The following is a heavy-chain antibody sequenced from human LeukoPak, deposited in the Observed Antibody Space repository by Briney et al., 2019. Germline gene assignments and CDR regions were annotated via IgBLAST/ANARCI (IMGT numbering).Heavy chain of an antibody. V-gene: IGHV1-8*03. J-gene: IGHJ6*03. CDR3: ARVRDGYNGWYYMDV. Sequence: GASVKVSCKASGYTFTSYDINWVRQATGQGLEWMGWMNPNSGNTDYAQKFQGRVTLTRNTSISTAYMELSSLRSEDTAVYYCARVRDGYNGWYYMDVWGKGTTVTISS. CDR2: MNPNSGNT. CDR1: GYTFTSYD. D-gene: IGHD5-24*01.